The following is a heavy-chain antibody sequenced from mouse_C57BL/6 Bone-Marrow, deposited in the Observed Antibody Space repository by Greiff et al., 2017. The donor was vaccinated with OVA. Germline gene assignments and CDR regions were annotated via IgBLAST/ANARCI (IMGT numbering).Heavy chain of an antibody. Sequence: QVQLKQPGAELVKPGASVKVSCKASGYTFTSYWMHWVKQRPGQGLEWIGRIHPSDSDTNYNQKFKGKATLTVDKSSSTAYMQLSSLTSEDSAVYYCAMKWRTGTALMDYWGQGTTLTVSS. J-gene: IGHJ2*01. CDR2: IHPSDSDT. CDR1: GYTFTSYW. CDR3: AMKWRTGTALMDY. D-gene: IGHD4-1*01. V-gene: IGHV1-74*01.